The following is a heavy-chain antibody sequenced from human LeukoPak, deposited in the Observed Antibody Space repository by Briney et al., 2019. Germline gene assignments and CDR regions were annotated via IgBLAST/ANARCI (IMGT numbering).Heavy chain of an antibody. D-gene: IGHD1-26*01. CDR1: GFTFSSYG. Sequence: GGSLRLSCAASGFTFSSYGMHWARQAPGKGLEWVAVIWNDGSDKYYADSVKGRFTISRDNSKNTLYLQMNSLRAEDTAVYYCAKPTRGSGSFLIDFWGQGALVTVSS. CDR3: AKPTRGSGSFLIDF. CDR2: IWNDGSDK. V-gene: IGHV3-33*06. J-gene: IGHJ4*02.